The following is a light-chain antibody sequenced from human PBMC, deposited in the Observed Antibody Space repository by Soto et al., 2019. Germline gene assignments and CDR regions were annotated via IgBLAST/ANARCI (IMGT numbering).Light chain of an antibody. V-gene: IGLV2-14*01. CDR1: NSDGGGYNQ. CDR2: DAS. Sequence: QAVLTQPASVSVSPGQSVTISCTVTNSDGGGYNQDSWYTQHKATAPKFITYDASSRPLRVPDRFSGSKSGNTASLTISGLQAEDDADYYCRSYTTGNTRQIVFGTGTKVTVL. J-gene: IGLJ1*01. CDR3: RSYTTGNTRQIV.